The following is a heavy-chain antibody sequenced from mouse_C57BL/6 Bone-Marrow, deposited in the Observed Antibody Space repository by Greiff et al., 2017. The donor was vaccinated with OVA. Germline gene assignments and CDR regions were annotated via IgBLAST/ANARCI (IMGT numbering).Heavy chain of an antibody. CDR1: GFSFNTYA. CDR3: VRHGGNYEGFAY. J-gene: IGHJ3*01. D-gene: IGHD2-1*01. V-gene: IGHV10-1*01. CDR2: IRSKSNNYAT. Sequence: DVQLQESGGGLVQPKGSLKLSCAASGFSFNTYAMNWVRQAPGKGLEWVARIRSKSNNYATYYADSVKDRFTISRDDSESMLYLQMNNLKTEDTAMYYCVRHGGNYEGFAYWGQGTLVTVSA.